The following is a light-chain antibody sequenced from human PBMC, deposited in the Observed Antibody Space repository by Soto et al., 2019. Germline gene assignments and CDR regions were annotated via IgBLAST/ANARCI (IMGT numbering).Light chain of an antibody. V-gene: IGLV2-23*01. Sequence: QSALTQPASVSGSPGQSITISCTGTSSDVGSYTLVSWYQQHPGKAPKLMIFEASKRPSGVSHRFSGSKSGNTASLTISGLKVEDEADYYCCSSGGSPTYVFGTGTKLTVL. J-gene: IGLJ1*01. CDR3: CSSGGSPTYV. CDR2: EAS. CDR1: SSDVGSYTL.